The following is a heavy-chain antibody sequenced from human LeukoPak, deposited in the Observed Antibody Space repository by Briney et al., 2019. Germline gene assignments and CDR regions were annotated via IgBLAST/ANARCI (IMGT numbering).Heavy chain of an antibody. J-gene: IGHJ6*03. D-gene: IGHD3-9*01. Sequence: GGSLRLSCAASGFTFSSYAMSWVRQAPGKGLEWVSAISGSGGSTYYADSVKGRFTISRDNSKNTLYLQMNSLRAEDTAVYYCARVGDILTQIYYMDVWGKGTTVTVSS. V-gene: IGHV3-23*01. CDR3: ARVGDILTQIYYMDV. CDR1: GFTFSSYA. CDR2: ISGSGGST.